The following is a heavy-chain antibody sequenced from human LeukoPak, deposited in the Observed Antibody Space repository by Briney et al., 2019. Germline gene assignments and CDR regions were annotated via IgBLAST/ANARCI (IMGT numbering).Heavy chain of an antibody. D-gene: IGHD6-13*01. V-gene: IGHV3-30*18. CDR2: ISYDGSNK. CDR1: GFTFSSYG. J-gene: IGHJ5*02. Sequence: GGSLRLSCAASGFTFSSYGMHWVRQAPGKGLEWVAVISYDGSNKYYADSVKGRFTISRDNSKNTLYLQMNSLRAEDTAVYYCAKNSIAAAVGQMFDPWGQGTLVTVSS. CDR3: AKNSIAAAVGQMFDP.